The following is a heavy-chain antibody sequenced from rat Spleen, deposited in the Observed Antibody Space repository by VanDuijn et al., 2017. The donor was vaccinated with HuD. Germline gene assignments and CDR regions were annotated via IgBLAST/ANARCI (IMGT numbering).Heavy chain of an antibody. CDR2: ISYEGSST. V-gene: IGHV5-22*01. CDR3: ARSSFSNVPYSYWFAY. CDR1: GFTFSDYY. J-gene: IGHJ3*01. Sequence: EVQLVESGGGLVQPGRSLKLSCAASGFTFSDYYMAWVRQAPKKGLEWVASISYEGSSTHYRDSVKGRFTISRDDAKSTLYLQMNSLKSEDTASYDCARSSFSNVPYSYWFAYWGQGTLVTVSS. D-gene: IGHD1-1*01.